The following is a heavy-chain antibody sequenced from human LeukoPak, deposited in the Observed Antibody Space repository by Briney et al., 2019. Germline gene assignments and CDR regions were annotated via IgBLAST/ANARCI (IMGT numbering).Heavy chain of an antibody. J-gene: IGHJ6*02. D-gene: IGHD5-18*01. CDR1: GGSISSYY. V-gene: IGHV4-4*07. CDR3: ARDVDTAMVTYGMDV. CDR2: IYTSGST. Sequence: SETLSLTCTASGGSISSYYWSWIRQPAGKGLEWIGRIYTSGSTNYNPPLKSRVTMSVDTSKNQFSLKLSSVTAADTAVYYCARDVDTAMVTYGMDVWGQGTTVTVSS.